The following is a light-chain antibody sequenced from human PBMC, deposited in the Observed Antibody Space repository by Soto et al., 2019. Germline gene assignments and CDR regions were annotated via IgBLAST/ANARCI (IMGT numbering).Light chain of an antibody. J-gene: IGLJ3*02. Sequence: QSVLTQPPSASGSPGQSVTISCTGTSIDVGGYNYVSWYQQYPGRAPKLMIYEVTKRPSGVPDRFSGSKSGNTASLTVSGPQAEDEADYYCSSYAASNNFYFVFGGGTQLTVL. CDR2: EVT. V-gene: IGLV2-8*01. CDR1: SIDVGGYNY. CDR3: SSYAASNNFYFV.